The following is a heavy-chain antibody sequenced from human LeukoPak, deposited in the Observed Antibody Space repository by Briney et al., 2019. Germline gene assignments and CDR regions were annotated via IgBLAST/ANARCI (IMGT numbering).Heavy chain of an antibody. D-gene: IGHD5-24*01. CDR1: GYTFTGYS. V-gene: IGHV1-2*02. CDR3: ARLPLLLENFDY. Sequence: ASVKVSCKASGYTFTGYSMHWVRQAPGQGLEWMGWVNPNNGGANYAQKFQGRVTMTRDTSISTAYLELSSLRSDDTAVYYCARLPLLLENFDYWGQGTLVTVSS. J-gene: IGHJ4*02. CDR2: VNPNNGGA.